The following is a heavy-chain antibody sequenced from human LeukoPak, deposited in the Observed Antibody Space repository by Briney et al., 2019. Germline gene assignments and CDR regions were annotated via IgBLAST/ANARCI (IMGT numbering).Heavy chain of an antibody. CDR3: TTQGSGYYYFDC. Sequence: GGSLRLSCAASGFTVSSNYMSWVRQAPGKGLEWVSVIYSGGSTYYADSVKGRFTISRHNSKNTLYLQMNSLKTEDTAVYYCTTQGSGYYYFDCWGQGTLVTVSS. J-gene: IGHJ4*02. V-gene: IGHV3-53*01. CDR1: GFTVSSNY. D-gene: IGHD3-22*01. CDR2: IYSGGST.